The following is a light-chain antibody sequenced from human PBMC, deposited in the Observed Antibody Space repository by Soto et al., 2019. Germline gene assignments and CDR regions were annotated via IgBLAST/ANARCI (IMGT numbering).Light chain of an antibody. Sequence: DIQLTQSPSSLSASVGDRVTITCRAGQTISDYLNWYQQKPGTAPKLLIYAASTLQSGDPSRFSGSRSGTDFTLTISSLHPEDVATYYCQQTFSAPSITFGQGTRLEIK. V-gene: IGKV1-39*01. J-gene: IGKJ5*01. CDR3: QQTFSAPSIT. CDR2: AAS. CDR1: QTISDY.